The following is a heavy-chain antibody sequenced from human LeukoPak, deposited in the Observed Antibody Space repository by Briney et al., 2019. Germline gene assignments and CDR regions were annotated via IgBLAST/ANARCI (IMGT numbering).Heavy chain of an antibody. CDR2: TYYRSKWFI. CDR3: TRSDCSSGRCPGFDN. Sequence: SQTFSLTCGISGDSVSSNSAAWNWLRQSPSRGLEWLGRTYYRSKWFINYAPSVKSRIIINPDTPKNQVSLQLNSVTPEDTAVYYCTRSDCSSGRCPGFDNWGQGTLVTVSS. CDR1: GDSVSSNSAA. J-gene: IGHJ4*02. V-gene: IGHV6-1*01. D-gene: IGHD6-19*01.